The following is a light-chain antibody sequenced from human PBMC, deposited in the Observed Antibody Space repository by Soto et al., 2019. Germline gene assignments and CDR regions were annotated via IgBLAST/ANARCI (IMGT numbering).Light chain of an antibody. V-gene: IGLV2-23*01. J-gene: IGLJ2*01. CDR3: CSYAGSSTPSVV. Sequence: QSALTQPASVSGSPGQSITISCTGTSSDVGSYNLVSWYQQHPGKAPKLMIYGGSKRPSGVSNRFSGSKSGNTASLTISGLQAEDEADYYCCSYAGSSTPSVVFGGGTKLTVL. CDR1: SSDVGSYNL. CDR2: GGS.